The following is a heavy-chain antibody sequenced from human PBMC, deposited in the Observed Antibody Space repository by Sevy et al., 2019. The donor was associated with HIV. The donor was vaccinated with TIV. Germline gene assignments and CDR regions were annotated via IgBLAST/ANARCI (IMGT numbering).Heavy chain of an antibody. J-gene: IGHJ4*02. V-gene: IGHV4-30-4*01. D-gene: IGHD5-18*01. CDR1: GGSISSGDSY. CDR3: ATDSHEATRAYSFGF. CDR2: IYYSGST. Sequence: SETLSLTCTVSGGSISSGDSYWSWIRQPPEKGLEWIGYIYYSGSTYYNPSLKSRVSISVDTSKNQFSLKLSSVTAADTAVYYCATDSHEATRAYSFGFWGQGTLVTVSS.